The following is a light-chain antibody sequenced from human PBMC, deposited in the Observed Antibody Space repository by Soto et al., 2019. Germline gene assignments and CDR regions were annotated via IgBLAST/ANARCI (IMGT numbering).Light chain of an antibody. J-gene: IGKJ1*01. CDR3: HQYDSSSWT. CDR1: QGVDSSY. V-gene: IGKV3-20*01. Sequence: EIVLTQSPGTLSLSPGERATVFCRASQGVDSSYLAWFQQKPGQAPRLLIYGASRRATGVPDRFSGSGSGTDFTLTITRREPEDFAVYYCHQYDSSSWTFGQGTKVEI. CDR2: GAS.